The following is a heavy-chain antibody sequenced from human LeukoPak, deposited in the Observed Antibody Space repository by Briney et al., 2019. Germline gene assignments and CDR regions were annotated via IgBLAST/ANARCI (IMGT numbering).Heavy chain of an antibody. V-gene: IGHV4-4*07. CDR2: IYTSGST. J-gene: IGHJ6*02. Sequence: SETLSLTCTVSGGSISSYYWSWIRQPAGKGLEWIGRIYTSGSTNYNPSLKSRVTMSVDTSKNQFSLKLSSVTAADTAVYYCAGYYGSGEDYGMDVWGQGTTVTVSS. D-gene: IGHD3-10*01. CDR3: AGYYGSGEDYGMDV. CDR1: GGSISSYY.